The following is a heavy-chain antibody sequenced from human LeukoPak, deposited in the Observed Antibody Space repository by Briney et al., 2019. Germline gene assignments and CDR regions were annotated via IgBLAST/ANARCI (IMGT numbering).Heavy chain of an antibody. J-gene: IGHJ6*03. V-gene: IGHV1-8*01. CDR3: ARGRRIAARALYYMDV. D-gene: IGHD6-6*01. CDR1: GYTFTSYD. Sequence: ASVKVSCKASGYTFTSYDINWVRQATGQGLEWMGWMNPNSGNTGYAQKFQGRVTMTRNSSISTAYMELSSLRSEDTAVYYCARGRRIAARALYYMDVWGKGTTVTVSS. CDR2: MNPNSGNT.